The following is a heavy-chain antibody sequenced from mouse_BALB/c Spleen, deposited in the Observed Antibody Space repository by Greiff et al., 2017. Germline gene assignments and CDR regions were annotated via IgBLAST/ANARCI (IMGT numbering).Heavy chain of an antibody. J-gene: IGHJ2*01. CDR2: ISDGGSYT. D-gene: IGHD2-4*01. CDR1: GFTFSDYY. CDR3: ARGSTMSTADY. Sequence: EVKLMESGGGLVKPGGSLKLSCAASGFTFSDYYMYWVRQTPEKRLEWVATISDGGSYTYYPDSVKGRFTISRDNAKNNLYLQMSSLKSEDTAMYYCARGSTMSTADYWGQGTTLTVSS. V-gene: IGHV5-4*02.